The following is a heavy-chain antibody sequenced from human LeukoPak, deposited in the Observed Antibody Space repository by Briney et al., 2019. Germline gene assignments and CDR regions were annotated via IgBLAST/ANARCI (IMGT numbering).Heavy chain of an antibody. CDR1: GGSISSSSYY. CDR2: ISYSGST. Sequence: SETLSLTCTVSGGSISSSSYYWGWIRQPPGKGPEWIGSISYSGSTYYNPSLKSRVTISVDTSKNQFSLKLSPVTAADTAVYYCARSSPKGSVPAAEIFDYWGLGTLVTVSS. CDR3: ARSSPKGSVPAAEIFDY. V-gene: IGHV4-39*01. D-gene: IGHD2-2*01. J-gene: IGHJ4*02.